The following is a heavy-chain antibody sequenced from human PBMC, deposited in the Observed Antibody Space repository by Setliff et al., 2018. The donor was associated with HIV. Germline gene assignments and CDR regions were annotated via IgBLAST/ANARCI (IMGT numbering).Heavy chain of an antibody. D-gene: IGHD3-10*01. CDR3: ARHSGVASPNWFDP. V-gene: IGHV4-4*09. J-gene: IGHJ5*02. CDR2: IFASGDT. Sequence: KASETLSLTCTVSGASISSYYWNWIRQPPGKGLEWIGFIFASGDTKYNPSLQSRVSMSIDTSKNQFSLKLSSVTAADTAMYYCARHSGVASPNWFDPWGQGTLVTVSS. CDR1: GASISSYY.